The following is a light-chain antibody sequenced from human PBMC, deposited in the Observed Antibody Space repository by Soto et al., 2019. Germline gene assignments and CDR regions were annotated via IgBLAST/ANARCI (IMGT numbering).Light chain of an antibody. J-gene: IGKJ2*03. CDR2: DAS. CDR3: QHYDPYSPLYS. Sequence: DIQMTQSPSTLAASVGDRVTITCRASQSINNWLAWYQQRPGKAPKILIHDASNLESGVPSRFSGSGSGTDFTLTISSVEPDDFPTYYCQHYDPYSPLYSFGQGTNLEI. V-gene: IGKV1-5*01. CDR1: QSINNW.